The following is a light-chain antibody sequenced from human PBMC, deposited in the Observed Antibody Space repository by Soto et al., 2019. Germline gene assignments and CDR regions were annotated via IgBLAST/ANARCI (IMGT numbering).Light chain of an antibody. CDR1: QSIRTW. Sequence: DIQMTQSPSTLSASVGDRVTITCRASQSIRTWLAWYQQKPGKAPKLLIYDASSLESGVPSRFSGSGSGPEFTLTISSLQPDDFATYSCQEYDSYSPYTFGQGTKLEIK. CDR3: QEYDSYSPYT. V-gene: IGKV1-5*01. J-gene: IGKJ2*01. CDR2: DAS.